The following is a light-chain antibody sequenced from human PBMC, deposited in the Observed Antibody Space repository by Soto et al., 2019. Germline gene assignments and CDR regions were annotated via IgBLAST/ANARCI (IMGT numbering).Light chain of an antibody. V-gene: IGLV1-40*01. CDR1: SSNIGAGYD. CDR3: QSYDSSLSVV. CDR2: GNS. J-gene: IGLJ2*01. Sequence: QSVLTQPPSVSGAPGQRVTISCTGSSSNIGAGYDVHWYQQLPGTAPKLLIYGNSNRPSGVTDRFSGSKSGTSASLDITGLHAEDEADYYCQSYDSSLSVVFGGGTKLTVL.